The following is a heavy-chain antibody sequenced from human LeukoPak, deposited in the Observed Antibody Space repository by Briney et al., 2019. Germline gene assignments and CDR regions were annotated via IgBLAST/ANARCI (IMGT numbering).Heavy chain of an antibody. D-gene: IGHD1-1*01. Sequence: GGSLRLSCAASGFTFSNAWMSWVRQAPGKGLEWVGRIKSKTDGGTTDYAAPVKGRFTISRDDSKNTQYLQMNSLRAEDTAVYYCAGTPRDAFDIWGQGTMVTVSS. J-gene: IGHJ3*02. CDR3: AGTPRDAFDI. CDR1: GFTFSNAW. CDR2: IKSKTDGGTT. V-gene: IGHV3-15*01.